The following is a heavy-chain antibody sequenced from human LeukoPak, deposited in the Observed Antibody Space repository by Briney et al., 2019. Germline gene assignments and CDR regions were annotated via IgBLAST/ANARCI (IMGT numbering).Heavy chain of an antibody. J-gene: IGHJ4*02. D-gene: IGHD3-22*01. Sequence: SVKVSCKASGGTFSSYAISWVRQAPGQGLEWMGRIIPILGIANYAQKFQGRVTITADKSTSTAYMELSSLRSQDTAVYYCADNLEGYASSGYLSYWGQGTLVTVSS. CDR1: GGTFSSYA. CDR3: ADNLEGYASSGYLSY. V-gene: IGHV1-69*04. CDR2: IIPILGIA.